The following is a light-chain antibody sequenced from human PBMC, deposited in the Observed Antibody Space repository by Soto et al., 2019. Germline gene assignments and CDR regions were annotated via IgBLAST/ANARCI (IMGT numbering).Light chain of an antibody. CDR1: QSVDTF. J-gene: IGKJ2*01. Sequence: EIVLTQSPATLSLSPGERATLSCRASQSVDTFLAWYQQKPGRTSRLLIYDTSNRATGIPPRFSGTGSGTDFTLTISRLEPEDFAVYYCQVRTDWPPFMYSFGQGTKLEVK. CDR2: DTS. V-gene: IGKV3-11*01. CDR3: QVRTDWPPFMYS.